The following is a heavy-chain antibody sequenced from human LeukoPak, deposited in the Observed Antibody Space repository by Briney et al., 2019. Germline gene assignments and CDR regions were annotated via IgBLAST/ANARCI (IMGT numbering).Heavy chain of an antibody. CDR3: ARGRLHDYGDYDN. J-gene: IGHJ4*02. V-gene: IGHV1-8*01. Sequence: ASVKVSCKASGYTFTSYDINSVRQATGQGLEWMGWMNPNSGNTGYAQKFQGRVTMTRNTSISTAYMELSSLRSEDTAVYYCARGRLHDYGDYDNWGQGTLVTVSS. CDR1: GYTFTSYD. CDR2: MNPNSGNT. D-gene: IGHD4-17*01.